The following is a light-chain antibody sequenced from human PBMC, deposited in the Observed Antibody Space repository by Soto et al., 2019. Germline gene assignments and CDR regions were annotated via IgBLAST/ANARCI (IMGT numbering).Light chain of an antibody. V-gene: IGLV2-14*01. CDR1: SSDVGRYNY. J-gene: IGLJ3*02. CDR2: EVS. CDR3: TSYTSITTWV. Sequence: QSDLTQPASVSGSPGQSITISCTGTSSDVGRYNYVSWYQQQPGKAPKLMIYEVSNRPSGVSNRFSASKSGNTASLTSSWLQAEDEADYYCTSYTSITTWVFGGGTKVTVL.